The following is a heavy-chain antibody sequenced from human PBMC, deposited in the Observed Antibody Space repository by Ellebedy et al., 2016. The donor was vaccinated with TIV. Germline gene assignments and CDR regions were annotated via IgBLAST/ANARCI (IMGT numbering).Heavy chain of an antibody. D-gene: IGHD3-22*01. V-gene: IGHV3-23*01. Sequence: PGGSLRLSCAASGFTFTNFAMTWVRQTPGKGLEWVSVISGTSGTTYYADSVKGRFTVSRDNSKNTLYLQMSSLRPEDTAVYYCAKEAYDSSGYHLNWFDPWGQGTLVTVSS. CDR1: GFTFTNFA. J-gene: IGHJ5*02. CDR3: AKEAYDSSGYHLNWFDP. CDR2: ISGTSGTT.